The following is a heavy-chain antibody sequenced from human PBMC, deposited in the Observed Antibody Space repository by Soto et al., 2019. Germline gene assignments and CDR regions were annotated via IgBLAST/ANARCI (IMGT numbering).Heavy chain of an antibody. CDR3: ARGPLAWDLRGHLDY. J-gene: IGHJ4*02. Sequence: QVQLVESGGGVVQPGRSLRLSCAASGFTFSSYAMHWVRQAPGKGLEWVAVISYDGSNKYYADSVKGRFTISRDNSKNTLYLNVNSLSDEVTAVCYCARGPLAWDLRGHLDYWGQGTLVTVSS. CDR1: GFTFSSYA. D-gene: IGHD1-26*01. V-gene: IGHV3-30*14. CDR2: ISYDGSNK.